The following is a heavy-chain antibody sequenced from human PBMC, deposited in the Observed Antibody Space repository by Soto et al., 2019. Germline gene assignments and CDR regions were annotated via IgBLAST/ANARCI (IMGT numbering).Heavy chain of an antibody. J-gene: IGHJ3*02. CDR2: IWSDGNNR. Sequence: PGXSLTLSCGASGFAFSNYGMHWVRQAPGKGLEWVAVIWSDGNNRFYADSVRGRFTFSRDNSKNTLSLQMNSLRAEDTALYYCVRERAPFDAFDIWGQGTMVTVSS. V-gene: IGHV3-33*01. CDR3: VRERAPFDAFDI. CDR1: GFAFSNYG.